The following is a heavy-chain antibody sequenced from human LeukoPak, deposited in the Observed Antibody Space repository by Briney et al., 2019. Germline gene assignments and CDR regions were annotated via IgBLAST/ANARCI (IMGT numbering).Heavy chain of an antibody. Sequence: PGGSLRLSCAASGFTFRSYNMNWVRQAPAKGLEWVSSISSSSSYIYYADSVKGRFTISRDNAKNSLYLQMISLRAEDTAVYYCARDRSIAALNAFDILGQGTMVTVSS. CDR3: ARDRSIAALNAFDI. CDR1: GFTFRSYN. J-gene: IGHJ3*02. D-gene: IGHD6-13*01. V-gene: IGHV3-21*01. CDR2: ISSSSSYI.